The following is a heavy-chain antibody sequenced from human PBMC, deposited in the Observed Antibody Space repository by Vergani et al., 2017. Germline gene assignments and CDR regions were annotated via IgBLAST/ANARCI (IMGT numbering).Heavy chain of an antibody. CDR1: GFTFSSYA. D-gene: IGHD3-16*01. Sequence: EVQLVQSGGGLVQPGGSLRLSCAASGFTFSSYAMSWVRQAPGKGLEWVSVIYSGGSTYYADSVKGRFTISRDNSKNTLYLQMNSLRAEDTAVYYCARSLSSRGGTFDYWGQGTLVTVSS. J-gene: IGHJ4*02. CDR2: IYSGGST. CDR3: ARSLSSRGGTFDY. V-gene: IGHV3-66*01.